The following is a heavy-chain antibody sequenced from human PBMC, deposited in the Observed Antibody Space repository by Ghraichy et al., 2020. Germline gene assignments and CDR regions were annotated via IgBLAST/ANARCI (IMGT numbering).Heavy chain of an antibody. CDR3: AKQGITMVRGAQNYYYYYYMDV. V-gene: IGHV3-30*02. Sequence: GGSLRLSCAASGFTFSSYGMHWVRQAPGKGLEWVAFIRYDGSNKYYADSVKGRFTISRDNSKNTLYLQMNSLRAEDTAVYYCAKQGITMVRGAQNYYYYYYMDVWGKGTTVTVSS. D-gene: IGHD3-10*01. CDR2: IRYDGSNK. J-gene: IGHJ6*03. CDR1: GFTFSSYG.